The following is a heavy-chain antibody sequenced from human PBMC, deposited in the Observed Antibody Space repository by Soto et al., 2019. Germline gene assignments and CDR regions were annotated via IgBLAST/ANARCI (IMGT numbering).Heavy chain of an antibody. D-gene: IGHD6-13*01. J-gene: IGHJ5*02. CDR3: ARAHTIVVSSWYYLNWFDP. Sequence: PSETLSLTCAVYGGSFSGYYWSWIRQPPGTGLEWIGEINHSGSTNYNPSLKSRVTISVDTSKNQFSLKLSSVTAADTAVYYCARAHTIVVSSWYYLNWFDPWGQGALVTVSS. V-gene: IGHV4-34*01. CDR2: INHSGST. CDR1: GGSFSGYY.